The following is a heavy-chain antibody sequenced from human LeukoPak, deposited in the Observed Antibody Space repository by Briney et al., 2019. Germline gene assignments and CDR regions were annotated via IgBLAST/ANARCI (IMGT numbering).Heavy chain of an antibody. CDR3: ARGTVTTLFDY. CDR2: LYTSGST. D-gene: IGHD4-17*01. CDR1: GGSISYYY. V-gene: IGHV4-4*07. Sequence: SETLSLTCFVTGGSISYYYWSWIRQPAGKGLEWVGRLYTSGSTDYNPSLKSRVTMSVDTSKNQFSLKLRSVTAADTAVYYCARGTVTTLFDYWGQGTLVTVSS. J-gene: IGHJ4*02.